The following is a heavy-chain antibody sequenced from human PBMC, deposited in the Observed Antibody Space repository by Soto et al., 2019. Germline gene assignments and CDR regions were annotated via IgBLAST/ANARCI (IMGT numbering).Heavy chain of an antibody. CDR1: GGSISSYY. Sequence: QVQLQESGPGLVKPSETLSLTCTVSGGSISSYYWSWIRQPPGKGLEWIGYIYYSGSTNYNPSLKRRFTISVDTSKNQFSLKLSSVTAADAAVYYCARWYGGSLDYWGQGTLVTVSS. CDR3: ARWYGGSLDY. J-gene: IGHJ4*02. CDR2: IYYSGST. V-gene: IGHV4-59*01. D-gene: IGHD4-17*01.